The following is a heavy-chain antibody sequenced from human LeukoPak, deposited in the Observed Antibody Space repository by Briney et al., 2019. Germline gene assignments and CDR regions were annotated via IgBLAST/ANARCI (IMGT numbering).Heavy chain of an antibody. V-gene: IGHV5-51*01. CDR3: ARRRDLYSGSYYPFDY. Sequence: LGESLKISCLGSGYRFTNYWIGWVRQMPGKGLEWMGIIYPGDSETRYSPSFQGQVTISADKSISTAYLQWSSLKASDTAMYYCARRRDLYSGSYYPFDYWGQGTLVTVSS. D-gene: IGHD1-26*01. CDR2: IYPGDSET. J-gene: IGHJ4*02. CDR1: GYRFTNYW.